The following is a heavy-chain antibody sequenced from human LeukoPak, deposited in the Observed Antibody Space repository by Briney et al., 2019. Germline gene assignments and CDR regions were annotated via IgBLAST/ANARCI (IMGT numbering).Heavy chain of an antibody. CDR2: ISWNSGSI. J-gene: IGHJ4*02. D-gene: IGHD3-10*01. CDR3: AKEPMIRGDSLGYFDY. Sequence: PGGSLRLSCAASGFTFDDYAMHWVRQAPGKGLEWVSGISWNSGSIGYAGSVKGRFTIYRDNAKNSLYLQMNSLRAEDTALYYCAKEPMIRGDSLGYFDYWGQGTLVTASS. V-gene: IGHV3-9*01. CDR1: GFTFDDYA.